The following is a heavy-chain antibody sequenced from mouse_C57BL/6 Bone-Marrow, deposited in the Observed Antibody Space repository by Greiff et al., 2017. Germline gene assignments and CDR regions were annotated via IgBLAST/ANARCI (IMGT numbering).Heavy chain of an antibody. D-gene: IGHD1-1*01. J-gene: IGHJ2*01. CDR2: INPSTGGT. CDR1: GYSFTGYY. V-gene: IGHV1-42*01. CDR3: ARSGYYDY. Sequence: EVQLQQSGPELVKPGASVKISCKASGYSFTGYYMNWVKQSPEKSLEWIGEINPSTGGTTYNQKFKAKATLTVDKSSSTAYMQLKSLTSEDPAVYYCARSGYYDYWGQGTTLTVSS.